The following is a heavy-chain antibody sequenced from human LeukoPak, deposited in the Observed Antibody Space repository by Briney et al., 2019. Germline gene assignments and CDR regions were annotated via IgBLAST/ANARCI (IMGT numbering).Heavy chain of an antibody. Sequence: GASVKVSCKASGYTFTGYYMHWVRQATGQGLEWMGWINPNSGGTNYAQKFQGRVTMTRDTSISTAYMELSRLRSGDTAVYYCARDDWNYLEDYYDGMDVWGQGTTVTVSS. CDR1: GYTFTGYY. V-gene: IGHV1-2*02. J-gene: IGHJ6*02. CDR3: ARDDWNYLEDYYDGMDV. D-gene: IGHD1-7*01. CDR2: INPNSGGT.